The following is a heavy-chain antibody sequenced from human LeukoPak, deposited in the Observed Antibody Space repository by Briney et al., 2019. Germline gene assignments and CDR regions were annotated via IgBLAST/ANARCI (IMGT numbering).Heavy chain of an antibody. CDR1: GYILTNDG. V-gene: IGHV1-18*01. D-gene: IGHD2-15*01. CDR2: INTYNGEA. Sequence: ASVKVSCASSGYILTNDGICWVRHAPGQGLGWMGWINTYNGEADYAQNFQSRVTTTTDTSTSTAYMDLRSLTSDDTAVYYSARGRLGVSGYQDYLDYWGPGALVTVSS. J-gene: IGHJ4*02. CDR3: ARGRLGVSGYQDYLDY.